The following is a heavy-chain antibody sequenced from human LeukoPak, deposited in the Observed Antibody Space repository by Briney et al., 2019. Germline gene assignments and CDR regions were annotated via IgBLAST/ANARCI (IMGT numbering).Heavy chain of an antibody. CDR2: IYSSGTT. CDR3: ARHSRSGWSSEY. J-gene: IGHJ4*02. V-gene: IGHV4-59*08. D-gene: IGHD6-19*01. CDR1: GDSISNYF. Sequence: SETLSLTCSVSGDSISNYFWSWIRQPPGKGLEWIAYIYSSGTTHQNPSLKSRVTISIDTSRNQFSLKLRSVTAADTAVYYCARHSRSGWSSEYWGQGTLVAVSS.